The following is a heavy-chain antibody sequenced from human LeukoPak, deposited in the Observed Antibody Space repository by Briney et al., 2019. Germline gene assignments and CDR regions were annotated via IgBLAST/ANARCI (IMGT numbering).Heavy chain of an antibody. Sequence: GGSLRLSCAASGFTFSNYWMTWVRQAPGKGLEWVANMNQDGSAKYYVDSVKGRFAISRDNAKNSLYLQMNNLRAEDTAAYYCARDNNRKDDSWGQGTLVTVSS. CDR2: MNQDGSAK. D-gene: IGHD1-14*01. CDR3: ARDNNRKDDS. J-gene: IGHJ5*02. CDR1: GFTFSNYW. V-gene: IGHV3-7*01.